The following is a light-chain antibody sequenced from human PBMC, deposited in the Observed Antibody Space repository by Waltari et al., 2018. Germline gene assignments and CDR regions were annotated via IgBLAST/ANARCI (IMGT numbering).Light chain of an antibody. CDR3: QQYGTSPTWT. CDR1: KGVPNNS. Sequence: EIVLTQSPGTLSLSPGERATLSCRASKGVPNNSLGWYHQKPGQAPRLLIYDASIRATGIPDRFSGSGSGTDFTLTIIRLEPEDSAVYYCQQYGTSPTWTFGQGTKVEIK. J-gene: IGKJ1*01. V-gene: IGKV3-20*01. CDR2: DAS.